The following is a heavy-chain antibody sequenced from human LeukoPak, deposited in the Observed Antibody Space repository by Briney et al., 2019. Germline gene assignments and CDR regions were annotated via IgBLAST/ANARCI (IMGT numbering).Heavy chain of an antibody. CDR1: GYRFTSYW. Sequence: PGESLKISCKGSGYRFTSYWIGWVRQMPGKGLEWMGIIYPGDSDTRYSPSFQGQVTISADKSISTAYLQWSSLKASDTAMYYCARITYCGGDCYTTFDYWGQGTLVTVSS. CDR3: ARITYCGGDCYTTFDY. V-gene: IGHV5-51*01. J-gene: IGHJ4*02. CDR2: IYPGDSDT. D-gene: IGHD2-21*01.